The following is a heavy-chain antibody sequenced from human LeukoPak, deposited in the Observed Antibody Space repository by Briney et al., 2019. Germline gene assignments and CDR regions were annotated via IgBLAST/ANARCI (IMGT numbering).Heavy chain of an antibody. D-gene: IGHD3-10*01. CDR1: GFTLSNYW. Sequence: GSLRLSCAASGFTLSNYWMSWVRQAPGKGLEWIGSIYYSGSTYYNPSLKSRVTISVDTSKNQFSLKLSSVTAADTAVYYCARRYGSGSYFGYWGQGTLVTVSS. J-gene: IGHJ4*02. V-gene: IGHV4-39*07. CDR2: IYYSGST. CDR3: ARRYGSGSYFGY.